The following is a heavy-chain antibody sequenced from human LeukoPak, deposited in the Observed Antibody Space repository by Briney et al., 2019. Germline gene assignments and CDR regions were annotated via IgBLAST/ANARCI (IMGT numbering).Heavy chain of an antibody. CDR2: IKSDGRT. CDR1: GFTFSNYW. CDR3: ARAPSEIGGYYPEYFRH. Sequence: GGSLRLSCAAAGFTFSNYWMHWVRQAPGKGLVWVSRIKSDGRTNYADSVKGRFTISRDNAKNTVSPQMNSLRAEDTGVYYCARAPSEIGGYYPEYFRHWGQGTLVTVSS. V-gene: IGHV3-74*01. J-gene: IGHJ1*01. D-gene: IGHD3-22*01.